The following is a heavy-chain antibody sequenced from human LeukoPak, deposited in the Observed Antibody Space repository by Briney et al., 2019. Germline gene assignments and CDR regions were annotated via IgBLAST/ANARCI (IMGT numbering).Heavy chain of an antibody. D-gene: IGHD2-21*01. CDR3: ATVSIPLGIVN. V-gene: IGHV3-53*04. CDR2: IYSRGNI. J-gene: IGHJ1*01. Sequence: GGSLTLSCTPSGFTASINNVSGVRQAPGKGLEWVSVIYSRGNIYYADSVKGRFTISRHNSKNTLYLQMNSLRPEDTAVYYCATVSIPLGIVNWGEGALVTVSS. CDR1: GFTASINN.